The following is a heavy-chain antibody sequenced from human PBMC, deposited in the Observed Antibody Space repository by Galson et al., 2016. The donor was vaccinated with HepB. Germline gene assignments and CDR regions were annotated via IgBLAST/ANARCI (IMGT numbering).Heavy chain of an antibody. CDR1: GFTFSSHA. J-gene: IGHJ4*02. CDR3: ARSSSCSTINCFLPFDS. CDR2: VSDDGTHT. Sequence: SLRLSCAVSGFTFSSHAMHWVRQAPGKGLEWVAIVSDDGTHTDYADSVKGRFTISRDNSKNTLYLQMNSLRAEDTSMYYCARSSSCSTINCFLPFDSWGLGTLVTVSS. D-gene: IGHD2-2*01. V-gene: IGHV3-30-3*01.